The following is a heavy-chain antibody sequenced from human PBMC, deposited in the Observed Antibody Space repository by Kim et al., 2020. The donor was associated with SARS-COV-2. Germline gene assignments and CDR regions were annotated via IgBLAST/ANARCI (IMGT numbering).Heavy chain of an antibody. CDR3: ARRCIAAAQYYYYYMDV. D-gene: IGHD6-13*01. V-gene: IGHV4-39*01. CDR1: GGSISSSSYY. J-gene: IGHJ6*03. Sequence: SETLSLTCTVSGGSISSSSYYWGWIRQPPGKGLEWIGSIYYSGSTYYNPSLKSRVTISVDTSKNQFSLKLSSVTAADTAVYYCARRCIAAAQYYYYYMDVWGKGTTVTVSS. CDR2: IYYSGST.